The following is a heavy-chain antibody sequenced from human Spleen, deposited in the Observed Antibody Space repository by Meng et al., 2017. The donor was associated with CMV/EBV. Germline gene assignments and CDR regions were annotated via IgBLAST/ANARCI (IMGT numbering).Heavy chain of an antibody. CDR2: INPNRGAT. Sequence: GQQLRAGAEVKKPGASLRGSGITSGYTFTGYYRNCVRQAPGQGLEWMGRINPNRGATSYGQKFQGRVTMTRETSRSTAYMELSRMRSEDTAVYYCKRDENKMIRGTKSGYWGQGTLVTVSS. J-gene: IGHJ1*01. CDR3: KRDENKMIRGTKSGY. V-gene: IGHV1-2*06. CDR1: GYTFTGYY. D-gene: IGHD3-10*01.